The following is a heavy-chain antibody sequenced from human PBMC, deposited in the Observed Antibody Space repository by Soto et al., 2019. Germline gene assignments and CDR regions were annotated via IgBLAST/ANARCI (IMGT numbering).Heavy chain of an antibody. J-gene: IGHJ4*02. CDR1: GLTISSASYY. CDR3: ARYRISGSWSKFDY. Sequence: QVLLQESGPGLMKPSQTLSLTCTVSGLTISSASYYWSWIRQHPGKGLEWVGNIYYNGSTYYSPSLKSRVTLWVDTSKNRFSLRLASVTAADPAVYYCARYRISGSWSKFDYWGQGTLVTVSS. V-gene: IGHV4-31*03. D-gene: IGHD6-13*01. CDR2: IYYNGST.